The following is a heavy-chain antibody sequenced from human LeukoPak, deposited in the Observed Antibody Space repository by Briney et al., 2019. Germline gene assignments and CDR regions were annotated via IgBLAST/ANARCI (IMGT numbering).Heavy chain of an antibody. V-gene: IGHV4-39*01. Sequence: PSETLSLTCAVSGGSISGSTYCWGWVRQPPRKGLEWIGRIYYSGSTYYNPSLKIRVTISVDTPKNQFFLRLSSVTAADTALYYCATPSSGWHSFDYWGQGALVTVSS. J-gene: IGHJ4*02. CDR2: IYYSGST. CDR1: GGSISGSTYC. CDR3: ATPSSGWHSFDY. D-gene: IGHD6-19*01.